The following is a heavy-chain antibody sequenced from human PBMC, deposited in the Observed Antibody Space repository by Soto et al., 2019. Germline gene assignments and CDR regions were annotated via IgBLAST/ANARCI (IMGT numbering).Heavy chain of an antibody. V-gene: IGHV4-34*01. Sequence: QVQLQQWGAGLLKPSETLSLTCAVYGGSVSSGSYYWSWIRQPPVKGLEWIGEMSHSGGSHFNPSLKSRVTISVDTSKNQFSLKMSSVTAADTALYYCARVERGTATTVVDAFDIWGPGTMVTVSS. CDR2: MSHSGGS. J-gene: IGHJ3*02. CDR1: GGSVSSGSYY. D-gene: IGHD1-1*01. CDR3: ARVERGTATTVVDAFDI.